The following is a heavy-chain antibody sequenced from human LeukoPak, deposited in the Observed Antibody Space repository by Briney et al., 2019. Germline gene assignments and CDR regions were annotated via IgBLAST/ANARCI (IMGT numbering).Heavy chain of an antibody. CDR3: ARGKGSGWTFDY. V-gene: IGHV4-34*01. D-gene: IGHD6-19*01. Sequence: PSETLSLTCAVYGGSFSGYYWTWIRQPPGKGLEWTGEINHSGSTNYNPSLKSRVTISVDTSKNQFSLKLSSVTAADTAVYYCARGKGSGWTFDYWGQGTLVTVSS. J-gene: IGHJ4*02. CDR1: GGSFSGYY. CDR2: INHSGST.